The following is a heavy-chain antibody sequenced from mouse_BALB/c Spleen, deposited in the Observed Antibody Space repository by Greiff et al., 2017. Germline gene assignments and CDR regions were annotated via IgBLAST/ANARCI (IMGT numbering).Heavy chain of an antibody. Sequence: EVKVVESGGDLVKPGGSLKLSCAASGFTFSSYGMSWVRQTPDKRLEWVATISSGGSYTYYPDSVKGRFTISRDNAKNTLYLQMSSLKSEDTAMYYCARQRATVVATNFDYWGQGTTLTVSS. V-gene: IGHV5-6*01. D-gene: IGHD1-1*01. CDR1: GFTFSSYG. CDR2: ISSGGSYT. CDR3: ARQRATVVATNFDY. J-gene: IGHJ2*01.